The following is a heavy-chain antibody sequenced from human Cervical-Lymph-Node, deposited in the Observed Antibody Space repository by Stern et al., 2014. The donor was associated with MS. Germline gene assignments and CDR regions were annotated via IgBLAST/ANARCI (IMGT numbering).Heavy chain of an antibody. Sequence: QVQLVESGAEVKKPGYSVKVSCQASGGSFINNVISWGRQAPGQGLEWMGGTIPIFGTALYAQKFRGRVTITPDDATTTAYMELSSLRSDDTAVYFCARAASTTSSYNFGGRGTLVTVAS. CDR1: GGSFINNV. CDR3: ARAASTTSSYNF. J-gene: IGHJ4*02. D-gene: IGHD1-20*01. V-gene: IGHV1-69*01. CDR2: TIPIFGTA.